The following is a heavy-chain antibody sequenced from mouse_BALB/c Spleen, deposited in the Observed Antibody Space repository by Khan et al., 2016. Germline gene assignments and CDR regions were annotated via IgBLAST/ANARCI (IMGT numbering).Heavy chain of an antibody. CDR3: ARKYGNYGYYFDY. J-gene: IGHJ2*01. V-gene: IGHV1S132*01. CDR2: IFPGTGTT. CDR1: GYTFTSYW. Sequence: QVQLQQSGAELVKPGASVKLSCKTSGYTFTSYWIQWVKQRPGQGLGWIGEIFPGTGTTYYNEKFKGKATLTIDTSSSTAYMQLSSLTSEDSAVYLCARKYGNYGYYFDYWGQGTTLTVSS. D-gene: IGHD2-10*02.